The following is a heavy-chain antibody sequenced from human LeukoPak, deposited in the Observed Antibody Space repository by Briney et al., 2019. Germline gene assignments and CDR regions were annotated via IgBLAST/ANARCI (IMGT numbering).Heavy chain of an antibody. Sequence: SETLSLTCTVSGGSISNYYWNWIRQPPGKGLEWVGHISYSGGTKYNPSLQSRVTISIDTSKNQFSLNLSSVTAADTAVYYCARRVIISATGVPDTWLDPWGQGILVTVSS. V-gene: IGHV4-59*08. CDR2: ISYSGGT. D-gene: IGHD2-8*02. J-gene: IGHJ5*02. CDR1: GGSISNYY. CDR3: ARRVIISATGVPDTWLDP.